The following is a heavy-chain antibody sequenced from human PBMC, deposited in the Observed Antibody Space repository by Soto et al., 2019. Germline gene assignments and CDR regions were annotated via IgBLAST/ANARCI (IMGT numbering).Heavy chain of an antibody. CDR1: GLTVSTNP. CDR2: IYTGGGT. Sequence: EVQLVESGGGLVQPGGSRGLSCAASGLTVSTNPMSWVRQAPGKGLEWVSVIYTGGGTHYADSVKGRFTISRDNSKNTVNLQMNSLRPEDTAVYYCARDGSGHWGQGTLVTVSS. J-gene: IGHJ4*02. V-gene: IGHV3-66*01. CDR3: ARDGSGH.